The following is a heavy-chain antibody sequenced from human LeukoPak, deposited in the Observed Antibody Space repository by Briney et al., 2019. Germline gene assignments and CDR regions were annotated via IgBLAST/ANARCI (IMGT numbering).Heavy chain of an antibody. J-gene: IGHJ4*02. CDR3: AGRTDSPNSFDC. V-gene: IGHV4-59*08. D-gene: IGHD1-1*01. CDR1: GGSISSYH. CDR2: IFYSGGT. Sequence: ETLCVTCTVSGGSISSYHWNWIRQPPGKGLEWIENIFYSGGTNYNPSLKSRVTISVDTSKKQISLKLSSVTAADTAVYYCAGRTDSPNSFDCWGQGTVVTVSS.